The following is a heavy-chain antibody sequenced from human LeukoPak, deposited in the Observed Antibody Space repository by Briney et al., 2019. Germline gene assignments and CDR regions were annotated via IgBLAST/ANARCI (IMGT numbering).Heavy chain of an antibody. CDR1: GFTVINTC. V-gene: IGHV3-53*01. J-gene: IGHJ3*02. CDR3: AREVKSGGSAGYAFDI. Sequence: GGSLRLSCAASGFTVINTCGSWVRQAPGKGLEWVSIIHSGGSTSYTDSLKGRFTISKDNSKNTLYLQMNNLRAEDTALYFCAREVKSGGSAGYAFDIWGQGTMVTVSS. CDR2: IHSGGST. D-gene: IGHD2-15*01.